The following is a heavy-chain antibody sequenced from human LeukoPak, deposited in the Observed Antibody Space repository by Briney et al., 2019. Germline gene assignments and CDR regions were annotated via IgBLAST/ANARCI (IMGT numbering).Heavy chain of an antibody. D-gene: IGHD1-26*01. Sequence: GASVKVSCKASGYTFPSYGISWVRQAPGQGLEWMGWISAYNGNTNYAQKLQGRVTMTTDTSTSTAYMELRSLRSDDTAVYYCARGSYLRYYYYMDVWGKGTTVTVSS. CDR2: ISAYNGNT. J-gene: IGHJ6*03. CDR3: ARGSYLRYYYYMDV. CDR1: GYTFPSYG. V-gene: IGHV1-18*01.